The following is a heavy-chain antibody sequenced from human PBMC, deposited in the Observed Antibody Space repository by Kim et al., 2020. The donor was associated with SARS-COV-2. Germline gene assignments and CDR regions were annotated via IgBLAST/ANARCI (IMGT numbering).Heavy chain of an antibody. CDR1: GFTFSNAW. CDR2: ITSKTDGGTT. J-gene: IGHJ4*02. CDR3: TTDSTGYYDFDY. Sequence: GGSLRLSCAASGFTFSNAWMSWVRQAPGKGLEWVGRITSKTDGGTTDYAAPVKGRITISRDDSKNTLYLQMNSLKTEDTAVYYCTTDSTGYYDFDYWGQGTLVTVSS. V-gene: IGHV3-15*01. D-gene: IGHD3-9*01.